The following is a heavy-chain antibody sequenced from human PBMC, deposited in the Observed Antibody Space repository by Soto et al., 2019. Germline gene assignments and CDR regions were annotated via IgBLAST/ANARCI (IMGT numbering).Heavy chain of an antibody. CDR1: GFTYESYA. J-gene: IGHJ4*02. CDR2: INSGGTVA. Sequence: EVQLLESGGGLVQPGGSLRLSCAASGFTYESYAMSWVRQAPGKGLEWVSGINSGGTVAHYADSVKGRFAISRDNSKNSLYLQMNSLRAEDTAVYYCARYFRGSGRYFFDHWGQGTLVTVSS. V-gene: IGHV3-23*01. D-gene: IGHD6-19*01. CDR3: ARYFRGSGRYFFDH.